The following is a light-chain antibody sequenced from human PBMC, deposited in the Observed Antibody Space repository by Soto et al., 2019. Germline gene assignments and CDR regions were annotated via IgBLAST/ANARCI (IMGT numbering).Light chain of an antibody. CDR1: QSIRTN. J-gene: IGKJ5*01. Sequence: EIVLTQSPGTLSFSPGERATLSFRASQSIRTNVAWYQQKPGQAPRLLIYDTSSRATGIPDRFSGSGSGTDFTLTISRLEPEDFAVFFCQQYGTSEIIFGQGTRLEI. CDR3: QQYGTSEII. V-gene: IGKV3-20*01. CDR2: DTS.